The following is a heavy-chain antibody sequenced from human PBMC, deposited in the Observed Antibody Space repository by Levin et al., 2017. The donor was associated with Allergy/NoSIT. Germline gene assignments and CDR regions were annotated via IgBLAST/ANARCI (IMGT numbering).Heavy chain of an antibody. V-gene: IGHV3-23*01. Sequence: GESLKISCAASGFTFSSYAMSWVRQAPGKGLEWVSAISGSGGSTYYADSVKGRFTISRDNSKNTLYLQMNSLRAEDTAVYYCAKDRLRVPPVAFSDYWGQGTLVTVSS. CDR3: AKDRLRVPPVAFSDY. J-gene: IGHJ4*02. CDR2: ISGSGGST. CDR1: GFTFSSYA. D-gene: IGHD2-15*01.